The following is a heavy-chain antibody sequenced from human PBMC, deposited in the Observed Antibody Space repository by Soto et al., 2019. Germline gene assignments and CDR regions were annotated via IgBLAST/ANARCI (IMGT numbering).Heavy chain of an antibody. D-gene: IGHD6-6*01. V-gene: IGHV3-30*18. CDR2: ISYDGSNK. CDR1: GFNFSSYG. CDR3: AKDEKGGIAARHGYYYYYGMDV. Sequence: PGGSLRLSCAASGFNFSSYGMHWVRQAPGKGLEWVAVISYDGSNKYYADSVKGRFTISRDNSKNTLYLQMNSLRAEDTAVYYCAKDEKGGIAARHGYYYYYGMDVWGQGTTVTVSS. J-gene: IGHJ6*02.